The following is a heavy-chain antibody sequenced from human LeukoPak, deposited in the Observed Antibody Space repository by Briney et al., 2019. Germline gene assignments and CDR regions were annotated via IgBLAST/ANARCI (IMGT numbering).Heavy chain of an antibody. CDR1: GFTFSSYA. CDR3: AKGEAFGELEGY. J-gene: IGHJ4*02. D-gene: IGHD3-10*01. V-gene: IGHV3-23*01. Sequence: GGSLRLSCAASGFTFSSYAMSWVRQAPGKGLEWVSAISGSGGSTYYADSVKGRFTISRDNSKNTLYLQMNSLRAEDTALYYCAKGEAFGELEGYWGQGTLVTVSS. CDR2: ISGSGGST.